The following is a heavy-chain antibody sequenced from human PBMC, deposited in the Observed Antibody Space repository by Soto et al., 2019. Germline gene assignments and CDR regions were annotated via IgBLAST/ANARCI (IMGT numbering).Heavy chain of an antibody. V-gene: IGHV1-69*01. CDR3: ARGVGAYDFDY. CDR2: IIPIFGTT. D-gene: IGHD1-26*01. Sequence: QVQLVQSGAEVKKPGSSVKVSCKASGGTFSTYAITWVRQAPGQGLEWLGGIIPIFGTTDYARKFQGRLTLTAADSTSAVFLELSSLTSEDTAVYYCARGVGAYDFDYCGHGTLVTGSS. J-gene: IGHJ4*01. CDR1: GGTFSTYA.